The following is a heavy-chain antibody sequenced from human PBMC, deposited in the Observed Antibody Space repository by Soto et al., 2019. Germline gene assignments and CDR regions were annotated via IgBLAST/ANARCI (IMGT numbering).Heavy chain of an antibody. CDR2: ISYDGSNK. CDR1: GFTFSNYG. V-gene: IGHV3-30*18. D-gene: IGHD1-26*01. Sequence: LRLSCAASGFTFSNYGMHWVRQAPGKGLEWVAVISYDGSNKYYADSVKGRFTISRDNSKNTLYLQMNSLRAEDTAVYYCAKDLGSGSYLFDAFDIWGQGTMVTISS. CDR3: AKDLGSGSYLFDAFDI. J-gene: IGHJ3*02.